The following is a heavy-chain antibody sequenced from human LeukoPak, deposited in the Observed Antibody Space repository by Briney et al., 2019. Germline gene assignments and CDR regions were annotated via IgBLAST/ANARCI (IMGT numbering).Heavy chain of an antibody. Sequence: PGGSLRFSCAASGFTVSSNYMSWVRQAPGKGLEWVSVIYSGGSTYYADSVKGRFTISRDNSKNTLYLQMNSLRAEDTAVYYCAKDPRRDGYNPYYFDYWGQGTLVTVSS. CDR3: AKDPRRDGYNPYYFDY. J-gene: IGHJ4*02. D-gene: IGHD5-24*01. CDR2: IYSGGST. V-gene: IGHV3-53*01. CDR1: GFTVSSNY.